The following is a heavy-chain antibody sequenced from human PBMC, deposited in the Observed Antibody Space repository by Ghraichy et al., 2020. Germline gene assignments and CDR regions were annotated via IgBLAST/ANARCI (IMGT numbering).Heavy chain of an antibody. D-gene: IGHD6-13*01. V-gene: IGHV3-20*01. CDR2: INWNGDST. Sequence: GGSLRLSCAASGFTFDDYGMNWVRQAPGKGLEWISSINWNGDSTGYADSVKGRFTISRDNAKNSLYLQMNSLRAEDTALYHCARSRDSSRYNWFDPWGQGTLVTVSS. CDR3: ARSRDSSRYNWFDP. CDR1: GFTFDDYG. J-gene: IGHJ5*02.